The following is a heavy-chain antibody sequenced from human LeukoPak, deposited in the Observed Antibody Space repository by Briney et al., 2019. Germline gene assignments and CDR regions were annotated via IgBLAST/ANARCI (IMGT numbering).Heavy chain of an antibody. CDR1: GFTFSSYS. V-gene: IGHV3-21*01. CDR3: ARDTPLDYYGSGSYSPGSWGPYFDY. D-gene: IGHD3-10*01. J-gene: IGHJ4*02. CDR2: ISSSSSHI. Sequence: GGSLRLSCAASGFTFSSYSMNWVRQAPGKGLEWVSSISSSSSHIYYADSVKGRFTISRDNAKNSLYLQMNSLRAEDTAVYYCARDTPLDYYGSGSYSPGSWGPYFDYWGQGTLVTVSS.